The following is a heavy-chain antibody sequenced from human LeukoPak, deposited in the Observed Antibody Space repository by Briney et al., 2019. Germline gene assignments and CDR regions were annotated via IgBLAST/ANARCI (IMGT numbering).Heavy chain of an antibody. CDR3: AREAFGVVMWFDP. Sequence: PGGSLRLSCAASGFTFSSYWMHWVPQAPGKGLVWVSRINSDGSSTSYADSVKGRFTISRDNAKNTLYLQMNSLRAEDTAVYYCAREAFGVVMWFDPWGQGTMVTVSS. CDR1: GFTFSSYW. D-gene: IGHD3-3*01. J-gene: IGHJ5*02. CDR2: INSDGSST. V-gene: IGHV3-74*01.